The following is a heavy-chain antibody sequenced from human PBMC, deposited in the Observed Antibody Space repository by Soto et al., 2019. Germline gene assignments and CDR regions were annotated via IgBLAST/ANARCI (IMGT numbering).Heavy chain of an antibody. CDR1: GFTFSSYG. V-gene: IGHV3-33*01. D-gene: IGHD3-22*01. CDR3: ARGYYDSSGYPDY. Sequence: GGSLRLSCAASGFTFSSYGMHWVRQAPGKGLEWVAVIWYDGSNKYYADSVKGRFTISRDNSKNTLYLQMNSLRAEDTAVYYCARGYYDSSGYPDYWGQGTLVTVSS. CDR2: IWYDGSNK. J-gene: IGHJ4*02.